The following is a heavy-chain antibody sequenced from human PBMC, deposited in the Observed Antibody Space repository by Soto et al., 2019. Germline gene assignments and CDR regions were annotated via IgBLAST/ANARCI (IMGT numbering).Heavy chain of an antibody. CDR3: ARVLGCSSTSCYPRYYYYMDV. Sequence: ASVKVSCKASGYTFTSYAMHWVRQAPGQRLEWMGWINAGNGNTKYSQKFQGRVTITRDTSASTAYMELSSLRSEDTAVYYCARVLGCSSTSCYPRYYYYMDVWGKGTT. J-gene: IGHJ6*03. CDR1: GYTFTSYA. CDR2: INAGNGNT. D-gene: IGHD2-2*01. V-gene: IGHV1-3*01.